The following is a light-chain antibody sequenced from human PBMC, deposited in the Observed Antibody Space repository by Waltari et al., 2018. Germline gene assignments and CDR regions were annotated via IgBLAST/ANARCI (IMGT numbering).Light chain of an antibody. CDR1: QAISTY. Sequence: DIQMTQSPSSLSASAGDRVTVTCRASQAISTYLNWYQQKPGKAPKRLIYTASSWESGVPSRVSGSGSGTDFTLTISSLQPEDFATYYCLQYNSNPGTVGQGTKVEIK. J-gene: IGKJ1*01. CDR3: LQYNSNPGT. V-gene: IGKV1-17*01. CDR2: TAS.